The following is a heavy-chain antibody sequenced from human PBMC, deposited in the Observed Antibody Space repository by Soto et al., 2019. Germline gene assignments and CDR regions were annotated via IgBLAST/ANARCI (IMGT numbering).Heavy chain of an antibody. CDR1: GYSFTSHW. D-gene: IGHD2-2*01. CDR3: ARQDYSNYRGGMDV. V-gene: IGHV5-51*01. Sequence: PGESLKISCKTSGYSFTSHWIAWVRQMPGKGLEWMGIIYPSDSDIRYRPSFQGQVTISVDKSTSTAYLQWSSLKASDTATYYCARQDYSNYRGGMDVWGQGTTVTVSS. J-gene: IGHJ6*02. CDR2: IYPSDSDI.